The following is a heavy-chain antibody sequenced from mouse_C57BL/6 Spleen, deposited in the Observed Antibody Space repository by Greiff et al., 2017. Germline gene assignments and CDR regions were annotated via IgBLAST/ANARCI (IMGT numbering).Heavy chain of an antibody. V-gene: IGHV1-64*01. CDR2: IHPNSGST. Sequence: VQLQQPGAELVKPGASVKLSCKASGYTFTSYWMHWVKQRPGQGLEWIGMIHPNSGSTNYNEKFKSKATLTVDKSSSTAYMQLSSLTPEDSAVYFWEREGVYYDYERTWFAYWGQGTLVTVSA. J-gene: IGHJ3*01. CDR1: GYTFTSYW. CDR3: EREGVYYDYERTWFAY. D-gene: IGHD2-4*01.